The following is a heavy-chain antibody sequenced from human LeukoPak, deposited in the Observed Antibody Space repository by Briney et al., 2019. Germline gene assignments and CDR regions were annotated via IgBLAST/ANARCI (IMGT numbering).Heavy chain of an antibody. CDR2: ISAYNGNT. J-gene: IGHJ1*01. CDR1: GYTFTGCY. D-gene: IGHD4-17*01. CDR3: ARDPTTVTTLEYFQH. V-gene: IGHV1-18*04. Sequence: ASVTVSCTASGYTFTGCYMHWVRQAPGQGLEWMGWISAYNGNTNYAQKLQGRVTMTTDTSTSTAYMELRSLRSDDTAVYYCARDPTTVTTLEYFQHWGQGTLVTVSS.